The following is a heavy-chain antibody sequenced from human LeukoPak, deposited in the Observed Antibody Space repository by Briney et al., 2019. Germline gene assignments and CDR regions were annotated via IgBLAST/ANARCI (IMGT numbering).Heavy chain of an antibody. CDR2: IVVGSGNT. D-gene: IGHD1-26*01. CDR1: GYTFTSSA. CDR3: AAGVSVGATEAYDY. Sequence: SVKVSCKASGYTFTSSAMQWVRQARGQRLEWIGWIVVGSGNTNYAQKFQERVTITRDMSTSTAYMELSSLRSEDTAVYYCAAGVSVGATEAYDYWGQGTLVTVSS. J-gene: IGHJ4*02. V-gene: IGHV1-58*02.